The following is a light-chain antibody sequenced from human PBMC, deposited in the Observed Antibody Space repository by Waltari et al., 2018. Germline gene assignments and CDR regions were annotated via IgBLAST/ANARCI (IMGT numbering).Light chain of an antibody. Sequence: QSALTQPASVSGSPAPSITISCTGTSSDIGGYNYVSWYQQHPGKAPKLLIYDVSNRPSGVSNRFSGSKSGTTASLTISGLQAEDEADYYCSSYTSSSTLVFGGGTKLTVL. J-gene: IGLJ2*01. V-gene: IGLV2-14*03. CDR2: DVS. CDR1: SSDIGGYNY. CDR3: SSYTSSSTLV.